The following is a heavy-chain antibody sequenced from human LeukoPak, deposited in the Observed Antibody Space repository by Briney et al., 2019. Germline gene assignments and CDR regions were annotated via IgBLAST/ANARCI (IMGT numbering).Heavy chain of an antibody. J-gene: IGHJ4*02. CDR3: ARISADPEMATPDY. Sequence: GASVKVSCKASGYTFTSYGISWVRQAPGQGLEWMGWISAYNGNTNYAQKLQGRVTMTTDTSTSTAYMELRSLRSDDTAVYYCARISADPEMATPDYWGQGTLVTVSS. CDR1: GYTFTSYG. D-gene: IGHD5-24*01. V-gene: IGHV1-18*01. CDR2: ISAYNGNT.